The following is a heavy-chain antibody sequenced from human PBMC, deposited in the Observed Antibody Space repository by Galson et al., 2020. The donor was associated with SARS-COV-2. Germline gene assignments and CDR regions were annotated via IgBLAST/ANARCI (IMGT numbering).Heavy chain of an antibody. CDR2: IYSEGSST. J-gene: IGHJ4*02. D-gene: IGHD3-16*01. CDR1: GFTFSSYW. V-gene: IGHV3-74*01. Sequence: GGSLRLSCAASGFTFSSYWMHWFRQAPGKGLVWVSRIYSEGSSTSYADSVRGRFTISGDDAKNTLYLHMSSLRAEDTAVYDCARGDMRNDYFDYWGQGTLVTGAS. CDR3: ARGDMRNDYFDY.